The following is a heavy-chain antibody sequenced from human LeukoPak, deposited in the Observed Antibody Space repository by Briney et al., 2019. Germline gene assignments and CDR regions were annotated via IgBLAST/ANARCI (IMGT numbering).Heavy chain of an antibody. D-gene: IGHD5-24*01. CDR3: ARDLGWLQSDY. V-gene: IGHV3-7*01. CDR1: GFTFSSYW. CDR2: IKQDGSEK. J-gene: IGHJ4*02. Sequence: GSLRLSCAASGFTFSSYWMSWVRQAPGKGLEWVANIKQDGSEKYYVDSVKGRFTISRDNAKNSVYPQINSLRAEDTAVYYCARDLGWLQSDYWGQGTLVTVSS.